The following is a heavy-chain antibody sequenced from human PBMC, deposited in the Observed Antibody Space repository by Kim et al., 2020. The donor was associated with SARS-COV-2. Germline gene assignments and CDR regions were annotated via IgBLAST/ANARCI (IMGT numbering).Heavy chain of an antibody. D-gene: IGHD3-3*01. J-gene: IGHJ5*02. Sequence: TYTQGFTGRFDFSLDTSVSTAYLQISSLKAEDTAVYYCAREFTIFGVVQDPWGQGTLVTVSS. V-gene: IGHV7-4-1*02. CDR3: AREFTIFGVVQDP.